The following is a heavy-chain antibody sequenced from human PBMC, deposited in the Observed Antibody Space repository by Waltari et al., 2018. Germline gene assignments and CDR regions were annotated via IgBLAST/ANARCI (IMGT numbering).Heavy chain of an antibody. CDR3: ARDRGRGLYLDT. V-gene: IGHV4-4*02. D-gene: IGHD1-1*01. CDR1: GDSMSTSDY. Sequence: QLQLQELGPGLVKPSGTLSLICAVSGDSMSTSDYWSWVRQPPGKGLGWVGQVRGDGKTNYNPSFASRVTMSLDTSTYHFALKLTSATAADTALYYCARDRGRGLYLDTWGQGTLVTVSP. CDR2: VRGDGKT. J-gene: IGHJ4*02.